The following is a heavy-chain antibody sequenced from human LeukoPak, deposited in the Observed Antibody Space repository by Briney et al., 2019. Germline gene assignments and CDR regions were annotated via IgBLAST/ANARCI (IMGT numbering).Heavy chain of an antibody. D-gene: IGHD1-26*01. J-gene: IGHJ4*02. Sequence: PGGSLRLSCAASGFTFKSYAMSWVRQAPGKGLEWVSAISGSGGTTYYADSVKGRFTISRDNSKNTLYLQMNSLRAEDTAVYYCAKGVGATRSYFDYWGQGTLVTVSS. CDR3: AKGVGATRSYFDY. V-gene: IGHV3-23*01. CDR1: GFTFKSYA. CDR2: ISGSGGTT.